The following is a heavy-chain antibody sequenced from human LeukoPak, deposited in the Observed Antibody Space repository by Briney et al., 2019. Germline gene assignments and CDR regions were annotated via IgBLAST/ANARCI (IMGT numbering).Heavy chain of an antibody. CDR1: GFTFTIYA. CDR2: IIGSGGGT. D-gene: IGHD2-2*02. J-gene: IGHJ5*02. V-gene: IGHV3-23*01. CDR3: ARDWYCSSSICYTDRNWFDP. Sequence: GGSLRLSCAASGFTFTIYAISSVRQAPGKGRERVSAIIGSGGGTHYADSVKGRFTISRDNAKNLLYLQMNSLSPEDTAVYYCARDWYCSSSICYTDRNWFDPWGQGTLVTVSS.